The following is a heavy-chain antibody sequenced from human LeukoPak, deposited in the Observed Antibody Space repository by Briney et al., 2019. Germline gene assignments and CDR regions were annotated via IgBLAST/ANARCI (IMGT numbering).Heavy chain of an antibody. J-gene: IGHJ4*02. Sequence: GGSLSLSCAASGFTFSSYAMSWVRQAPGKGLEWVSGISGSGDNTYYADSVKDRFTISRDNSKNTLYVQVNSLGTEDTAAYYCAKGSYYDSSGSFYFDYWGQGTLVTVSS. D-gene: IGHD3-22*01. V-gene: IGHV3-23*01. CDR1: GFTFSSYA. CDR2: ISGSGDNT. CDR3: AKGSYYDSSGSFYFDY.